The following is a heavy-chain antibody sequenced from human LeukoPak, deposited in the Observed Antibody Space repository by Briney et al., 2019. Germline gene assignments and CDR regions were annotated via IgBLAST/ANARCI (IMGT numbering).Heavy chain of an antibody. J-gene: IGHJ4*02. CDR3: ARRDLGTYYFDY. Sequence: RESLKISCRGSGYSFATYWIGWVRQLPGKGLEWMGIISPADSDTRYSPSFQGQVTISADKSISTAYLQWSSLKASDTAIYYCARRDLGTYYFDYWGQGTLVTVSS. V-gene: IGHV5-51*01. CDR2: ISPADSDT. CDR1: GYSFATYW.